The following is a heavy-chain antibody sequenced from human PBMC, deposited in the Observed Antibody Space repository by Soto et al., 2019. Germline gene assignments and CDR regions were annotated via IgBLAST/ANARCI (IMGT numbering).Heavy chain of an antibody. J-gene: IGHJ6*03. V-gene: IGHV1-18*04. CDR2: ISTYNGDT. Sequence: QVQLVQSGDEVKKPGASVKVSCKASGNTFSNYGISWVRQAPGQGLEWMGRISTYNGDTNFAQKLQGRLTMTTDTPTSTVYLELRSLKSDDTAVYYCAGDRCSTTHRDGDYYYYYMDVWGKGTTVTVSS. D-gene: IGHD1-26*01. CDR3: AGDRCSTTHRDGDYYYYYMDV. CDR1: GNTFSNYG.